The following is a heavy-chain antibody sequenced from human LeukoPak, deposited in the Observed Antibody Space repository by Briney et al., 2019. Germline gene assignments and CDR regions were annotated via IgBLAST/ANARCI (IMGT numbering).Heavy chain of an antibody. V-gene: IGHV4-59*08. CDR3: ARQAGSYAFYYYDY. CDR1: GGSISNYY. Sequence: SETLSLTCTVSGGSISNYYWTWIRQPPGKGLEWIGYIYYSGSTNYNPSLKSRVTISVDTSKNQFSLKLSSVTAADTAVYYCARQAGSYAFYYYDYWGQGTLVTVSS. D-gene: IGHD2-2*01. CDR2: IYYSGST. J-gene: IGHJ4*02.